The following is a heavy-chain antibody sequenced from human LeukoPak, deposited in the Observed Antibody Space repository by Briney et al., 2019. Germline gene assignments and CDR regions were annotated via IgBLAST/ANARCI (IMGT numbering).Heavy chain of an antibody. CDR2: IGTSSSTI. CDR1: GFXFSTYS. CDR3: AREGYKALNY. J-gene: IGHJ4*02. D-gene: IGHD5-18*01. V-gene: IGHV3-48*02. Sequence: GGSLRLSCAASGFXFSTYSMNWVRQAPGKGLEWVSYIGTSSSTIYYADSVKGRFTISRDNAKNSLYLQMNSLRDEDTAVYYCAREGYKALNYWGQGTLVTVSS.